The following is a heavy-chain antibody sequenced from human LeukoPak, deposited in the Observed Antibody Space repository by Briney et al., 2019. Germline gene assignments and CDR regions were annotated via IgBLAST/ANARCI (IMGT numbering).Heavy chain of an antibody. J-gene: IGHJ4*02. CDR3: AKMKRFGNPAMAGLFDY. V-gene: IGHV4-34*01. CDR2: INHSGST. D-gene: IGHD5-18*01. CDR1: GGSFSGYY. Sequence: PSETLSLTCAVSGGSFSGYYWSWIRQPPGKGLEWIGEINHSGSTNYTPSLKSRVTISVDTSKNQFSLKLSSVTAADTAVYYCAKMKRFGNPAMAGLFDYWGQGTLVTVSS.